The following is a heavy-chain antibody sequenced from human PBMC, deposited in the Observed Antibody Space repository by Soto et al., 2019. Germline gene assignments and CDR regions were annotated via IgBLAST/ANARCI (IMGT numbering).Heavy chain of an antibody. CDR3: TTSPGFMKPHYYYYGMDV. Sequence: EVQLVESGGGLVKPGGSLRLSCAASGFTFSNAWMSWVRQAPGKGLEWVGRIKSKTDGGTTDYAAPVKGRFTISRDDSKNTLYLQMNSLKTEDTAVYYCTTSPGFMKPHYYYYGMDVWGQGTTVTVSS. J-gene: IGHJ6*02. V-gene: IGHV3-15*01. CDR2: IKSKTDGGTT. D-gene: IGHD3-16*01. CDR1: GFTFSNAW.